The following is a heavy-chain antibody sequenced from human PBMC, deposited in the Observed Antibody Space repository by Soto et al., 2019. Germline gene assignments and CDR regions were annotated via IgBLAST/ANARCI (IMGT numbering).Heavy chain of an antibody. Sequence: PGGSLRLSCAASGFTFSSYGMNWVRQAPGRGLERVSSINGRGNYIYYADSVKGRFTISRDNAKNSLYLQMGSLRAEDTAVYYCAREDGIVGASSAFDSWGQGTLVTVSS. CDR2: INGRGNYI. CDR1: GFTFSSYG. CDR3: AREDGIVGASSAFDS. V-gene: IGHV3-21*03. D-gene: IGHD1-26*01. J-gene: IGHJ4*02.